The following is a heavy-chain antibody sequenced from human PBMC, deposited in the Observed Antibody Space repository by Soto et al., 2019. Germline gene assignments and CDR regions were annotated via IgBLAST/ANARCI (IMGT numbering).Heavy chain of an antibody. CDR2: ITGSSGST. J-gene: IGHJ4*02. CDR1: GFIFSGYA. CDR3: AKSVAGSFDC. V-gene: IGHV3-23*01. D-gene: IGHD2-15*01. Sequence: GGSLRLSCAATGFIFSGYAMSWVRQAPGKGLEWVSTITGSSGSTYYTDSVKGRFTISRDNSKNTLFLLMNSLGAEDTAVYHCAKSVAGSFDCWGQGTLVTVSS.